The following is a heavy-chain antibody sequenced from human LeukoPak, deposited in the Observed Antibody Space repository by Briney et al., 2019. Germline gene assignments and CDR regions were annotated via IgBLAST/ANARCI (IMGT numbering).Heavy chain of an antibody. CDR3: ARATMIGLSRYFQH. Sequence: GGSLRLSCAASGFTFSSYNMNWVRHAPGKGLERVSSISSSSSYIYYADSVKGRFTISRDNAKNSLYLQMNSLRAEDTAVYYCARATMIGLSRYFQHWGQGTLLTVSS. CDR1: GFTFSSYN. J-gene: IGHJ1*01. CDR2: ISSSSSYI. D-gene: IGHD3-22*01. V-gene: IGHV3-21*01.